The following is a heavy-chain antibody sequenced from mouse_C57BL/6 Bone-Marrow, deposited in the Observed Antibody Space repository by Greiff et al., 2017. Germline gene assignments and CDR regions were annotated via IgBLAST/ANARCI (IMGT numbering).Heavy chain of an antibody. D-gene: IGHD3-2*02. Sequence: QVQLQQPGAELVRPGSSVKLSCKASGYTFTSYWMHWVKQRPIQGLEWIGNIDPSDSETHYNQKFKDKATLTVDKSSSTAYMKLSSRTSADSAVYYCAGRDSAGYWFAFGGRGTVVTVSA. V-gene: IGHV1-52*01. CDR3: AGRDSAGYWFAF. CDR1: GYTFTSYW. J-gene: IGHJ3*01. CDR2: IDPSDSET.